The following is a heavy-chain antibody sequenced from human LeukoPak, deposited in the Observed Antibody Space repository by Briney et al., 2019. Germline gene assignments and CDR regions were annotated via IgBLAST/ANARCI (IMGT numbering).Heavy chain of an antibody. J-gene: IGHJ4*02. CDR1: GFTFSNAW. CDR2: IKSKTDGGTT. Sequence: GGSLRLSCAASGFTFSNAWMSWVRQAPGKGLEWVGRIKSKTDGGTTDYAAPVKGRFTISRDDSKNTLYLQMNSLKTEDTAVYYCTTVIDYYDSSGYLYYFDYWGQGTLVTVSS. V-gene: IGHV3-15*01. CDR3: TTVIDYYDSSGYLYYFDY. D-gene: IGHD3-22*01.